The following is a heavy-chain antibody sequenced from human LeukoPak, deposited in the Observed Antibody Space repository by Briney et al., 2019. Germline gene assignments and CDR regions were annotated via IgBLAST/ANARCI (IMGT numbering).Heavy chain of an antibody. V-gene: IGHV3-23*01. CDR2: ISTSGGST. CDR1: GFTFSRYV. CDR3: AKKESGSYPFDY. D-gene: IGHD1-26*01. Sequence: PGGSLRLSCVASGFTFSRYVMNWVRQAPGKGLEWVSGISTSGGSTDYEDSVKGRFTISRDNSKSTLYLQMNSLRAEDTAVYYCAKKESGSYPFDYWGQGTLVTVSS. J-gene: IGHJ4*02.